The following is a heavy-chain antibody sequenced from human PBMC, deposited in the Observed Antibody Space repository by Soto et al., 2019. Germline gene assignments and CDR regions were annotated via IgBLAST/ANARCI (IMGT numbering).Heavy chain of an antibody. CDR3: ARHLRYYDIPAWYYGMDV. J-gene: IGHJ6*02. Sequence: SVKVSCKASGGTFSSYAISWVRQAPGQGLEWMGGIIPIFGTANYAQKFQGRVTISADKSISTAYLQWSSLKASDTAMYYCARHLRYYDIPAWYYGMDVWGQGTTVTVSS. CDR1: GGTFSSYA. CDR2: IIPIFGTA. V-gene: IGHV1-69*06. D-gene: IGHD3-9*01.